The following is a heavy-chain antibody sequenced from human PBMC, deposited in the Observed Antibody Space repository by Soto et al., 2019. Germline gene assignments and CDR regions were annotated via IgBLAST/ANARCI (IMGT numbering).Heavy chain of an antibody. J-gene: IGHJ4*02. CDR2: INPNSGGT. CDR1: GYTFTGYY. CDR3: ARGYRCGGDCPPLFDY. D-gene: IGHD2-21*02. Sequence: QVQLVQSGAEVKKPGASVKVSCKASGYTFTGYYMHWVRQAPGQGLEWMGWINPNSGGTNYAQKFQGWVTMTMDTSISTAYMELSRLRSDDTAVYYCARGYRCGGDCPPLFDYWGQGTLVTVSS. V-gene: IGHV1-2*04.